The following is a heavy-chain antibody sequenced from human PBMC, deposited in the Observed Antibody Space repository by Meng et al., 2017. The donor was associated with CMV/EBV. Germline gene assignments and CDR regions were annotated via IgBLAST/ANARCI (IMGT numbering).Heavy chain of an antibody. CDR3: ARDGERGYYDSSGYYLPTLVFDI. CDR2: IHYGGTT. Sequence: SETLSLTCTVSGVSISSITYYWSWIRQPPGKGLEWIGSIHYGGTTYHKPSLKSRVTISVDTSNNQFSLKLSSVTAADTAVYYCARDGERGYYDSSGYYLPTLVFDIGGKGTMVTVSS. CDR1: GVSISSITYY. D-gene: IGHD3-22*01. J-gene: IGHJ3*02. V-gene: IGHV4-39*07.